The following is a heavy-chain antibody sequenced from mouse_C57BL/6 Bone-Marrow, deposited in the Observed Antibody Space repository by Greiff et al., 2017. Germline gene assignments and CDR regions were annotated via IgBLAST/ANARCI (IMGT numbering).Heavy chain of an antibody. D-gene: IGHD2-12*01. V-gene: IGHV14-1*01. CDR1: GFNIKDYY. CDR3: RGYSLDY. Sequence: VQLQQSGAALVRPGASVKLSCTASGFNIKDYYMHWVKQRPEQGLAWIGRIAPEDGDTVYAPKFPGKATMTADTSSNTAYLQRSSLTSEDTAVYYCRGYSLDYWGQGSTLSGSS. J-gene: IGHJ2*01. CDR2: IAPEDGDT.